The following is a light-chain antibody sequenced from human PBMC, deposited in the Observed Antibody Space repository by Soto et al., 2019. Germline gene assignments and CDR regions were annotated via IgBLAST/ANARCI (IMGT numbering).Light chain of an antibody. V-gene: IGKV1-16*02. J-gene: IGKJ4*01. CDR3: QQYHNYPVT. CDR2: DAS. Sequence: DIQMTQSPSSLSASVGDRVTITCRASQEISNHLAWFQQKPGKPPKSLIYDASSLQSGVPSKFSGCGSGTDFTLTISSLQPEDFATYYCQQYHNYPVTFGGGTKVEIK. CDR1: QEISNH.